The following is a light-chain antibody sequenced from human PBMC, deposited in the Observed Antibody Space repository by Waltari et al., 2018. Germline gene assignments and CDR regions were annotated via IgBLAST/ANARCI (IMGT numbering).Light chain of an antibody. J-gene: IGKJ1*01. CDR1: QSVSSND. CDR3: HQYGTSPWT. V-gene: IGKV3-20*01. Sequence: EIVLAQSPDTLSLSPGERATLSCRASQSVSSNDLTWYQQKPGQAPRLLIFGASSRATGIPDRFSGSGSGTDFTLTISRLEPEDFAVYHCHQYGTSPWTFGQGTKVEIK. CDR2: GAS.